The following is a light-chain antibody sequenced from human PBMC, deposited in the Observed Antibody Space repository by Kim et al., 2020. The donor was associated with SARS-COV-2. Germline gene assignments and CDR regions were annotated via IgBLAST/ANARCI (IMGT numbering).Light chain of an antibody. V-gene: IGKV3-15*01. CDR1: QSVSSN. CDR3: QQYNNSPLT. Sequence: VSPGARATLSCRASQSVSSNLAWYQQKPGQAPRLLIYGASTRATGIPARFSGSGSGTEFTLTNSSLQSEDFAVYYCQQYNNSPLTFGGGTKVDIK. J-gene: IGKJ4*01. CDR2: GAS.